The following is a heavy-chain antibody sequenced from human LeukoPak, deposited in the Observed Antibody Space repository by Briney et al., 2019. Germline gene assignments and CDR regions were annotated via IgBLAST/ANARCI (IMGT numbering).Heavy chain of an antibody. Sequence: SETLSLTCTVSGGSISSGSYYWSWIRQPAGKGLEWIGRIYTSGSTNYNPSLKSRVTISVDTSKNQFSLKLSSVTAADTAVYYCARAGGYSGYGRFDYWGQGTLVTVSS. V-gene: IGHV4-61*02. CDR3: ARAGGYSGYGRFDY. CDR1: GGSISSGSYY. J-gene: IGHJ4*02. D-gene: IGHD5-12*01. CDR2: IYTSGST.